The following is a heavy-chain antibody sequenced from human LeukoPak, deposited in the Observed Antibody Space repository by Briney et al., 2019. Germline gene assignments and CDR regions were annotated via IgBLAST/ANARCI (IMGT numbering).Heavy chain of an antibody. CDR1: GFTFSSYA. J-gene: IGHJ4*02. CDR2: ISSNGGST. Sequence: GGSLRLSCAASGFTFSSYAMHWVRQAPGKGLEYVSAISSNGGSTYYANSVKGRFTISRDNSKNTLYLQMGSLRAEDMAVYYCARWGGTGTSQAFDYWGQGTLVTVSS. CDR3: ARWGGTGTSQAFDY. V-gene: IGHV3-64*01. D-gene: IGHD1-1*01.